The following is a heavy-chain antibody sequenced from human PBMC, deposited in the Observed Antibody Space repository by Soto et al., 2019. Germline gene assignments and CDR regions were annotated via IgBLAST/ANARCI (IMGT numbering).Heavy chain of an antibody. J-gene: IGHJ6*02. CDR1: GESFSGYY. CDR3: ARYEYGNSLYGVDV. CDR2: VDHRGST. V-gene: IGHV4-34*02. Sequence: QVHLQQRGAGLLKPSETLSLNCVVSGESFSGYYWSWIRQTPGMGLAWSGEVDHRGSTTYNPSLKNRASISIDSSNNLFSLELTSVTAADTALYFCARYEYGNSLYGVDVWGQGTRVTVSS. D-gene: IGHD1-7*01.